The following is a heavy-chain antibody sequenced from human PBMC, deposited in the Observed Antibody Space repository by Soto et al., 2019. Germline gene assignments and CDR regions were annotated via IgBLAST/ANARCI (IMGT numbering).Heavy chain of an antibody. CDR1: GFTFSSDA. CDR3: AKEPVGATAYFDY. CDR2: ISRSGGNT. Sequence: GGSLRLSCAASGFTFSSDAMSWVRQAPGKGLEWVSAISRSGGNTYYADSVKGRFTISRDNSKNTLYLQMNSLRVEDTAVYYCAKEPVGATAYFDYWGQGTLVTVSS. D-gene: IGHD1-26*01. V-gene: IGHV3-23*01. J-gene: IGHJ4*02.